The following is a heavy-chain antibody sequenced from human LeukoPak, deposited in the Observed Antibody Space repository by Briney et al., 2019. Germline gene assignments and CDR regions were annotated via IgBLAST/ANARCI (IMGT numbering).Heavy chain of an antibody. CDR3: ARLRALCAFDI. CDR2: IYSGGST. D-gene: IGHD3-16*01. V-gene: IGHV3-66*01. J-gene: IGHJ3*02. Sequence: PGGSLRLSCAASGFTVSSNYMSWVRQAPGKGLEWVSFIYSGGSTYYADSMKGRFTISRDNSKNTLYLQMNSLRAEDTAVYYCARLRALCAFDIWGQGTMVTVSS. CDR1: GFTVSSNY.